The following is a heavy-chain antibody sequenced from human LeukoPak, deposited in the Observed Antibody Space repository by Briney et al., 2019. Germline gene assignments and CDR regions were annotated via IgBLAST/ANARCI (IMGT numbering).Heavy chain of an antibody. CDR1: GYNFRNYD. D-gene: IGHD2/OR15-2a*01. CDR3: ARAEVSSDSFYHHGMDV. CDR2: MNPNSGNT. J-gene: IGHJ6*02. Sequence: ASVKVSCKASGYNFRNYDINWVRQSTGQRLEWRGWMNPNSGNTGYAEKFQGRVTLAMYTSISTAYMEIGSLRSEDTAVYYCARAEVSSDSFYHHGMDVWGQGTTVTVSS. V-gene: IGHV1-8*01.